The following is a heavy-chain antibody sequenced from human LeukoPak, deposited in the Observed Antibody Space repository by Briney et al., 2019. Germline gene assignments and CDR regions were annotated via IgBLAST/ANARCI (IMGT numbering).Heavy chain of an antibody. CDR2: AYYRSKWNK. Sequence: SQTLSLTCAISGDSVSSNSVAWNWIRQSPSRGLEWLGRAYYRSKWNKDYAVSVKSRITLNPDTSKNQFSLQLSSVTPDDTAVYHCVRGNSSRRAFDFWSQGTLVTVSS. CDR3: VRGNSSRRAFDF. V-gene: IGHV6-1*01. CDR1: GDSVSSNSVA. J-gene: IGHJ4*02. D-gene: IGHD2-2*01.